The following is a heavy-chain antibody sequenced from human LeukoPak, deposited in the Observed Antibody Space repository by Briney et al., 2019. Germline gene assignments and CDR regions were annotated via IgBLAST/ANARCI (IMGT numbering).Heavy chain of an antibody. V-gene: IGHV4-38-2*02. CDR2: IYHSGST. CDR3: ARVSFNGRNDY. Sequence: SETLSLTCTVSGYSISTGYYWGWIRQPPGKGLEWIGTIYHSGSTYYNPSLKSRFTISIDTSKNQFSLKLSSVTAADTAVYYCARVSFNGRNDYWGQGTLVTVSS. J-gene: IGHJ4*02. CDR1: GYSISTGYY.